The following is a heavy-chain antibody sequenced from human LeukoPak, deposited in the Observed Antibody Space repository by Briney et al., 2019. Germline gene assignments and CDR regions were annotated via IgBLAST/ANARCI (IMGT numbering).Heavy chain of an antibody. V-gene: IGHV3-21*01. D-gene: IGHD2-2*01. J-gene: IGHJ3*01. CDR2: ISSSSAHI. Sequence: GGSLRLSCAASGFSFSTYSMNWVRQAPGKGLEWVSSISSSSAHIFNADSVKGRFSISRDNAKNSLYLQMNSLRVEDTAVYYCTSRYCTTTNCYSFDFWGQGTMVTVSS. CDR3: TSRYCTTTNCYSFDF. CDR1: GFSFSTYS.